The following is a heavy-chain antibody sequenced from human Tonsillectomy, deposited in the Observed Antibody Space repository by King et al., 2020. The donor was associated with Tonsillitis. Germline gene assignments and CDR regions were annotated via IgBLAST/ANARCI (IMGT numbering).Heavy chain of an antibody. J-gene: IGHJ4*02. V-gene: IGHV3-7*01. CDR3: ARHQLPNIDF. CDR1: GFTFTRYW. CDR2: IKQDGSEK. D-gene: IGHD2-2*01. Sequence: VQLVESGGGLVQPGGSLRLSCAASGFTFTRYWMTWVRQAPGKGLEWVANIKQDGSEKYYVDSVKGRFTISRDSAKNSLYLQMSSLRADDTAGYYCARHQLPNIDFWGQGTLVTVSS.